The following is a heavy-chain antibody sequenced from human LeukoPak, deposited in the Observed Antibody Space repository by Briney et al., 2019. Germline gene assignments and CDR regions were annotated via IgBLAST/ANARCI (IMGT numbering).Heavy chain of an antibody. CDR2: IYYSGST. Sequence: SETLSLTCTVSGGSISSSSYYWGWIRQPPGKGLEWIGSIYYSGSTYYNPSLKSRVTISVDTSKNQFSLKLSSVTAADTAVYYCARQGDFWSGYYRIDYWGQGTLVTVSS. CDR1: GGSISSSSYY. CDR3: ARQGDFWSGYYRIDY. D-gene: IGHD3-3*01. V-gene: IGHV4-39*01. J-gene: IGHJ4*02.